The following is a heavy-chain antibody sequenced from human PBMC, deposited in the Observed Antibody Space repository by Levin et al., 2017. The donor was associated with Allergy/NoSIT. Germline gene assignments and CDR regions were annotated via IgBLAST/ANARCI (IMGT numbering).Heavy chain of an antibody. CDR2: MNPNSGNT. CDR1: GYTFTSYD. D-gene: IGHD3-3*01. CDR3: ARLSGEYYDFWSGYYTIDY. V-gene: IGHV1-8*01. Sequence: ASVKVSCKASGYTFTSYDINWVRQATGQGLEWMGWMNPNSGNTGYAQKFQGRVTMARNTSISTAYMELSSLRSEDTAVYYCARLSGEYYDFWSGYYTIDYWGQGTLVTVSS. J-gene: IGHJ4*02.